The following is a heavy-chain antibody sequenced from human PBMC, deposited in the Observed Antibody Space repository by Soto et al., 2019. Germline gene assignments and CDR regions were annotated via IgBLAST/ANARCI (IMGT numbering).Heavy chain of an antibody. D-gene: IGHD3-22*01. J-gene: IGHJ4*02. Sequence: QVQLVQSGAEVKKPGASVKVSCKASGYTFTSYGISWVRQAPGQVREWMGWISANNGNTNYEQKLQGRVTMTTDTSTSTAYMELRSLRSDDTAVYYCALYDSSGYSTRSFDYWGQGTLVTVSS. V-gene: IGHV1-18*04. CDR3: ALYDSSGYSTRSFDY. CDR1: GYTFTSYG. CDR2: ISANNGNT.